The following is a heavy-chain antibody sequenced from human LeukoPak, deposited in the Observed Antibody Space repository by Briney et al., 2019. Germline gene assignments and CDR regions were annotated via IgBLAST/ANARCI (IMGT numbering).Heavy chain of an antibody. Sequence: GSLRLSCAASGFTVSGIYMTWVRQAPGKGLEWGSISYTGDSTYYADSVKGRFTIPRDNSKNTLYLQMNRLRPEDKTVYYCAKRGPVFCDLWGQGTLVTVSS. CDR2: SYTGDST. CDR1: GFTVSGIY. D-gene: IGHD3-3*01. V-gene: IGHV3-53*05. CDR3: AKRGPVFCDL. J-gene: IGHJ4*02.